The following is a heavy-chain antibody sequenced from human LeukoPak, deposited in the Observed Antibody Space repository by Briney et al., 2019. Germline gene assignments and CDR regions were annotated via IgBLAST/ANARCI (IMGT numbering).Heavy chain of an antibody. J-gene: IGHJ4*02. D-gene: IGHD3-22*01. V-gene: IGHV1-18*01. Sequence: ASVKVSCKASGYTFTSYGISWVRPAPGQGLEWMGWISAYNGNTNYAQKLQGRVTMTTDTSTSTAYMELRSLRSDDTAVYYCARDPYYHDSSGYWILWGQGTLVTVSS. CDR1: GYTFTSYG. CDR2: ISAYNGNT. CDR3: ARDPYYHDSSGYWIL.